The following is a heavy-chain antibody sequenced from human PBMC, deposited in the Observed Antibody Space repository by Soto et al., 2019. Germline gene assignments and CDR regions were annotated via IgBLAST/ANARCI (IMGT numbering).Heavy chain of an antibody. J-gene: IGHJ6*02. CDR1: GGSISSGDYY. CDR2: IYYSGTT. V-gene: IGHV4-30-4*01. Sequence: SETLSLTCTVSGGSISSGDYYWIWIRHPPGKGLEWIGYIYYSGTTYYNPSLKSRVTISVDTSKNQFSLKVSSVTAADTAVYYCARALIQLWPHYYHGMDVWGQGTTVTVSS. CDR3: ARALIQLWPHYYHGMDV. D-gene: IGHD5-18*01.